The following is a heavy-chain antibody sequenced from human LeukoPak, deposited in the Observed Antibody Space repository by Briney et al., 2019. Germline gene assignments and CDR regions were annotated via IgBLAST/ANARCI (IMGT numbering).Heavy chain of an antibody. J-gene: IGHJ5*02. V-gene: IGHV4-39*07. D-gene: IGHD3-3*01. CDR3: ARGFGGYDFWSGYGEGNWFDP. Sequence: PSQTLSLTCTVSGGSISSGSYYWSWIRQPPGKGLEWIGEINHSGSTNYNPSLKSRVTISVDTSKNQFSLKLSSVTAADTAVYYCARGFGGYDFWSGYGEGNWFDPWGQGTLVTVSS. CDR2: INHSGST. CDR1: GGSISSGSYY.